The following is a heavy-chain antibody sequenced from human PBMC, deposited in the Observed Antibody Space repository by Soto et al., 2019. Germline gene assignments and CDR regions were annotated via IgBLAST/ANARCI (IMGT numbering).Heavy chain of an antibody. CDR3: ARVNAVAGGYFDY. CDR1: GGSFSGYY. D-gene: IGHD6-13*01. CDR2: INHSGST. J-gene: IGHJ4*02. Sequence: SETLSLTCAVYGGSFSGYYWSWIRQPPGKGLEWIGEINHSGSTNYNPSLKGRVTISVDTSKNQFSLKLSSVTAADTAVYYCARVNAVAGGYFDYWGRGTLVTVSS. V-gene: IGHV4-34*01.